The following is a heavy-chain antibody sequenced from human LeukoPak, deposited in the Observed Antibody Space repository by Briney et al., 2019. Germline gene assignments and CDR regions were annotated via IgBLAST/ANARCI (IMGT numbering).Heavy chain of an antibody. CDR3: ARDDSSGEFDY. CDR1: GGSFSGYY. D-gene: IGHD3-22*01. Sequence: SETLSLTCAVYGGSFSGYYWSWIRQPPGKGLEWIGYIYYSGSTNYNPSLKSRVTISVDTSKNKFSLKLSSVTAADTAVYYCARDDSSGEFDYWGQGTLVTVSS. CDR2: IYYSGST. J-gene: IGHJ4*02. V-gene: IGHV4-59*01.